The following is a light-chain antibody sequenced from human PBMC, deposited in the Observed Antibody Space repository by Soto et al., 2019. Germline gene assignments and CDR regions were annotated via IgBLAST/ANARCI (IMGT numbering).Light chain of an antibody. J-gene: IGKJ2*01. CDR1: ESVTSSQ. CDR2: AAS. CDR3: QHHCASQVT. Sequence: EIVLTQSPGTLSLSPGERATLSCRASESVTSSQLAWYQQQPGQAPRLLFYAASSRATGIADRFSGRGSGTDFILTISRLEPEDFAVYFCQHHCASQVTFAQGTKLEIK. V-gene: IGKV3-20*01.